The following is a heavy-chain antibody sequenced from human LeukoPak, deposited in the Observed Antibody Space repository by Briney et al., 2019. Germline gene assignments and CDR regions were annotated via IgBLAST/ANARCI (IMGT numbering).Heavy chain of an antibody. Sequence: SETLSLTCTVSGGSISSGGYYWSWIRQHPGKGLEWIGYVYYSGSTYYNPSLKSRVTISVDTSKNQFSLKLSSVTAADTAVYYCARVRLERRARHLDYWGQGTLVTVSS. J-gene: IGHJ4*02. CDR1: GGSISSGGYY. D-gene: IGHD1-1*01. V-gene: IGHV4-31*03. CDR3: ARVRLERRARHLDY. CDR2: VYYSGST.